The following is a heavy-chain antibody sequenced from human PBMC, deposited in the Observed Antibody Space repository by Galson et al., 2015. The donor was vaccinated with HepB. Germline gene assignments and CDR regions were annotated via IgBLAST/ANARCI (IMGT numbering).Heavy chain of an antibody. V-gene: IGHV4-30-4*08. D-gene: IGHD2-2*02. J-gene: IGHJ5*02. CDR2: ICYSGST. CDR3: ARFLPAAILRWFDP. CDR1: GGSISSGDYY. Sequence: TLFLTCTVSGGSISSGDYYWSWIRQPPGKGLEWIGYICYSGSTYYNPSLKSPVTISVATSKNQFSLKLSSVTAADTAVYYCARFLPAAILRWFDPWGQGTLVTVSS.